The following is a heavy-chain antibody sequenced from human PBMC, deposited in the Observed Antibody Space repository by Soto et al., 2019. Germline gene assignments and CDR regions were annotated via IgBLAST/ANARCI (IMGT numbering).Heavy chain of an antibody. J-gene: IGHJ4*02. V-gene: IGHV1-69*02. CDR2: IIPILGIA. Sequence: GASVKVSCKASGGTFSSYTISWVRQAPGQGLEWMGRIIPILGIANYAQKFQGRVTITADKSTSTAYMELSSLRSEDTAVYYCARGGEGITIFGVVPYYFDYWGQGTLVTVSS. CDR3: ARGGEGITIFGVVPYYFDY. D-gene: IGHD3-3*01. CDR1: GGTFSSYT.